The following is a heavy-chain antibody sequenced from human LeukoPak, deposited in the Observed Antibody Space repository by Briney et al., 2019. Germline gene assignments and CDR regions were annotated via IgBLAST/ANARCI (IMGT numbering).Heavy chain of an antibody. D-gene: IGHD3-9*01. CDR3: ARINYDILTGYSDFDY. V-gene: IGHV3-23*01. CDR2: ISGSGGST. CDR1: GFTFSSYA. J-gene: IGHJ4*02. Sequence: TGGSLRLSCAASGFTFSSYAMSWVRQAPGKGLEWVSAISGSGGSTYYADSVKGRFTISRDNSKNTLYLQMNSLRAEDTAVYYCARINYDILTGYSDFDYWGQGTLVTVSS.